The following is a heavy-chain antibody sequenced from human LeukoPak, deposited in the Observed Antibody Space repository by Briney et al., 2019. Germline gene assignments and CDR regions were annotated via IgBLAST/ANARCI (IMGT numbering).Heavy chain of an antibody. J-gene: IGHJ4*02. CDR1: GFTFSSYW. D-gene: IGHD3-16*02. CDR2: IKQDGGEK. V-gene: IGHV3-7*01. CDR3: ARERGLYYDYVWGSYRPAHFDY. Sequence: GGSLRLSCAASGFTFSSYWMSWVRQAPGKGLEWVANIKQDGGEKYYVDSVKGRFTISRDNAKNSPYLQMNSLRAEDTAVYYCARERGLYYDYVWGSYRPAHFDYWGQGTLVTVSS.